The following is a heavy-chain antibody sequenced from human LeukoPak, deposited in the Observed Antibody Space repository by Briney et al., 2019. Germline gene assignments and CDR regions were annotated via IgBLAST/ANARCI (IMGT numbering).Heavy chain of an antibody. CDR2: ITTSGST. J-gene: IGHJ6*02. Sequence: HPGGSLRLSCAASGLTASHNVNNAMSWVRYAPGKGLEWVSGITTSGSTYYADSVKGRFTISRENSNNTLYLHMDSLRAEDTAVYYCAKAPVWNYYYGLDVWGQGTTVTVSS. CDR1: GLTASHNVNNA. CDR3: AKAPVWNYYYGLDV. D-gene: IGHD2-21*01. V-gene: IGHV3-23*01.